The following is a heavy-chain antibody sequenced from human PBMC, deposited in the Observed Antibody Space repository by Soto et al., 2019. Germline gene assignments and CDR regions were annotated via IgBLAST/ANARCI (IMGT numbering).Heavy chain of an antibody. V-gene: IGHV1-69*01. CDR1: GGSFSSYA. D-gene: IGHD6-13*01. CDR2: IIPIVGTG. Sequence: QVQLVQSGAEVKKPGSSVKVSCKASGGSFSSYAISWVRQAPGQGLEWMGGIIPIVGTGNYAQNFQGRVTITADESTRPAYQGLSSPRSEDTAMYYCARDLRAAGRPGMDVWGQGTTVTVSS. CDR3: ARDLRAAGRPGMDV. J-gene: IGHJ6*02.